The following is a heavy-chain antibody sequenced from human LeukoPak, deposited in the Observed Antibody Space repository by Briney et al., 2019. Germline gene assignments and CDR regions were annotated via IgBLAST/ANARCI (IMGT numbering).Heavy chain of an antibody. J-gene: IGHJ4*02. CDR2: ISAYNGNT. Sequence: ASVKVSCKASGYTFTSYGISWVRQAPGQGLEWMGWISAYNGNTNYAQNLQGRVTMTTDTSTSTAYMELRSLRSDDTAVYYCARETKLEWLLIFDYWGQGTLVTVSS. CDR3: ARETKLEWLLIFDY. CDR1: GYTFTSYG. D-gene: IGHD3-3*01. V-gene: IGHV1-18*01.